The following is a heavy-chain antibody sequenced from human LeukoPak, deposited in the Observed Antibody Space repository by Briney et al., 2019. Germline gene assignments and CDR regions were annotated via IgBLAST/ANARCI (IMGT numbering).Heavy chain of an antibody. CDR3: ARNAPTDYYYDSSGYAFDI. CDR1: GFTFRSYD. J-gene: IGHJ3*02. Sequence: GGSLRLSCAASGFTFRSYDMHWVRQATGKGLEWVSGIGTAGEIYYPGSVKGRFTISRENAKNSLYLQMNSLRAEDTAVYYCARNAPTDYYYDSSGYAFDIWGQGTMVTVSS. D-gene: IGHD3-22*01. V-gene: IGHV3-13*01. CDR2: IGTAGEI.